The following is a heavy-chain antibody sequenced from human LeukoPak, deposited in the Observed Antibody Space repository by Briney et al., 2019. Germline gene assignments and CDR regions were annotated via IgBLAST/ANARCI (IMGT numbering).Heavy chain of an antibody. CDR2: ISSDGGST. D-gene: IGHD6-19*01. Sequence: GGSLRLSCAASGFTFSSYALHWVRQAPGKGLQYVSAISSDGGSTYYANSVKGRFTISRDNSKNTLYLQMNSLRAEDTAVYYCARDRPGYSSGWYWFDPWGQGTLVTVSS. V-gene: IGHV3-64*01. CDR3: ARDRPGYSSGWYWFDP. J-gene: IGHJ5*02. CDR1: GFTFSSYA.